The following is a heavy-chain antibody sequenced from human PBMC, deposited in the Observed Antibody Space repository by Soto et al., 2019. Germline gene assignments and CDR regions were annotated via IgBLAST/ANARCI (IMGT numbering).Heavy chain of an antibody. CDR2: FRSGGDDDTT. Sequence: HPGGSLRLSCAASVFPFSSYSMSWVRQAPGKGLEQVSGFRSGGDDDTTYYADAVRGRFTFSRDNSKNTLFLQRNSLRAEDTGIYYCAKKVNSGSGGQFFYYWGQGNLVTVSS. J-gene: IGHJ4*02. CDR3: AKKVNSGSGGQFFYY. D-gene: IGHD3-10*01. CDR1: VFPFSSYS. V-gene: IGHV3-23*01.